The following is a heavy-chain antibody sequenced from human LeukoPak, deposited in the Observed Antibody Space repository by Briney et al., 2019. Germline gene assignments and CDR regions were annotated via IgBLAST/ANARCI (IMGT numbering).Heavy chain of an antibody. CDR2: ISGSGGST. CDR1: GFTFSSYS. V-gene: IGHV3-21*01. D-gene: IGHD1-26*01. Sequence: PGGSLRLSCAASGFTFSSYSMNWVRQAPGKGLEWVSAISGSGGSTYYADSVKGRFTISRDNAKNSLYLQMNSLRAEDTAVYYCADGKNGSYYYYGMDVWGQGTTVTVSS. CDR3: ADGKNGSYYYYGMDV. J-gene: IGHJ6*02.